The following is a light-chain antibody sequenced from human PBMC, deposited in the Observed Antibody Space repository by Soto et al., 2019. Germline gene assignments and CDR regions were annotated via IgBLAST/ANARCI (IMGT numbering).Light chain of an antibody. CDR3: QQDYSYPLT. CDR1: QGIHKD. Sequence: ALQMTQSPSSLSASVGDRVTITCRASQGIHKDLGWNQQKPGKAPNILIYASSTLQSGVPSRFSGSGSGTDFTRNISSLQPADVAPYFLQQDYSYPLTFGGGTKVELK. V-gene: IGKV1-6*01. CDR2: ASS. J-gene: IGKJ4*01.